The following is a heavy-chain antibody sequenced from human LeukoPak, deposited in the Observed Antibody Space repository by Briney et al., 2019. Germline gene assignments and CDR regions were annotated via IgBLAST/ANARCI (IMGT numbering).Heavy chain of an antibody. CDR1: GGSISSYY. J-gene: IGHJ6*03. CDR2: IYTSGST. V-gene: IGHV4-4*07. D-gene: IGHD2-15*01. Sequence: SETLSLTCTVSGGSISSYYWSWIRQPAGKGLEWIGRIYTSGSTYYNPSLKSRVTISVDTSKNQFSLKLSSVTAADTAVYYCARDHCSGGSCYRTKGLYYYMDVWGKGTTVTVSS. CDR3: ARDHCSGGSCYRTKGLYYYMDV.